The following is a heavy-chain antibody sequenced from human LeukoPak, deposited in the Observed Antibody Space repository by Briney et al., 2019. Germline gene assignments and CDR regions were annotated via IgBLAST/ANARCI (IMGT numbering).Heavy chain of an antibody. Sequence: GESLKISCKGSGYTFSSYWIGWVRQMPGKGLEWMGIIYPGDSDTRYRPSLQGQVTISVDTSIGTAYLQWSSLKASDTAIYYCARQNDFRLDYWGQGTLVTVSS. CDR3: ARQNDFRLDY. J-gene: IGHJ4*02. V-gene: IGHV5-51*01. CDR2: IYPGDSDT. CDR1: GYTFSSYW. D-gene: IGHD3-3*01.